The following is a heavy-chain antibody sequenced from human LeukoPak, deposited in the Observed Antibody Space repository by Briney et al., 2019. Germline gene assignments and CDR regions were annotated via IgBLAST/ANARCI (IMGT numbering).Heavy chain of an antibody. J-gene: IGHJ4*02. Sequence: GGSLRLSCAASGFTFSGYGMHWVRQAPGKGPEWVTGIAYDGSRKHYADSVKGRFTISRDNAKNTLDLQMNSLTAEDTAVYYCARGGWGTAIDYLGQGTLVTVSS. V-gene: IGHV3-30*03. D-gene: IGHD1-7*01. CDR1: GFTFSGYG. CDR3: ARGGWGTAIDY. CDR2: IAYDGSRK.